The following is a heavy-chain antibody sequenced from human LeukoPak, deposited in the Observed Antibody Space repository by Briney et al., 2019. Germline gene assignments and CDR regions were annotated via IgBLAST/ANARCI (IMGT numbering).Heavy chain of an antibody. CDR3: ARIPRGYSYGQDDY. J-gene: IGHJ4*02. CDR2: INPNSGGT. D-gene: IGHD5-18*01. Sequence: ASVKVSCKASGYTFTGYYMHWVRQAPGQGLEWMGWINPNSGGTDYAQKFQGWVTMTRDTSISTAYMELSRLRSDDTAVYYCARIPRGYSYGQDDYWGQGTLVTVSS. CDR1: GYTFTGYY. V-gene: IGHV1-2*04.